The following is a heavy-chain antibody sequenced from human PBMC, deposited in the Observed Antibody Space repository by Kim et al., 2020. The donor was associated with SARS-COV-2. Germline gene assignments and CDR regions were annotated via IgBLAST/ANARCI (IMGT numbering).Heavy chain of an antibody. Sequence: GGSLRLSCTGSGFTFGDYAVTWFRQVPGKGLEWVGFIRSTAFRGTPEYAASVRGRFTISRDDSKSVAYLQMNSLTTEDKAVYYCSRDLTAIVVIPQHSF. CDR1: GFTFGDYA. CDR3: SRDLTAIVVIPQHSF. CDR2: IRSTAFRGTP. J-gene: IGHJ3*01. V-gene: IGHV3-49*03. D-gene: IGHD3-22*01.